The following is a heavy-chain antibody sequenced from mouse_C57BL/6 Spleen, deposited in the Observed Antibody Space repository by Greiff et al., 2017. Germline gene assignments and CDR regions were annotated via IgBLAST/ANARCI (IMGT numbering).Heavy chain of an antibody. Sequence: QVQLQQPGAELVKPGASVKMSCKASSYTFTSYWITWVKQRPGQGLEWIGDIYPGSGSTNYNEKFKSKATLTVDTSSSTAYMQLSSLTSEDSAVYYCALITTVAYYFDYWGQGTTLTVSS. J-gene: IGHJ2*01. CDR1: SYTFTSYW. V-gene: IGHV1-55*01. CDR2: IYPGSGST. D-gene: IGHD1-1*01. CDR3: ALITTVAYYFDY.